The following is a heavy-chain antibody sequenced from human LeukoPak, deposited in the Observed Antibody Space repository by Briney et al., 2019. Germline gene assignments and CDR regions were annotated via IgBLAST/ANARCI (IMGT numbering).Heavy chain of an antibody. V-gene: IGHV3-23*01. Sequence: PGGSLRLSCAASGFTFSDYSMNWVRQAPGKGLEWVSTISGSGGSRYYADSVQGRFTIARDNSQNTLYLQMNSLRAEDTAVYYCAKESTDSSYYYMAVWGKGTTVTVSS. CDR3: AKESTDSSYYYMAV. CDR2: ISGSGGSR. D-gene: IGHD1-26*01. CDR1: GFTFSDYS. J-gene: IGHJ6*03.